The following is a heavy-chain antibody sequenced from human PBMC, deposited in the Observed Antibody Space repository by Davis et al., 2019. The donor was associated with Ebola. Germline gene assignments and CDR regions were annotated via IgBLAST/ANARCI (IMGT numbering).Heavy chain of an antibody. CDR3: ARDGYSSSWFRYGMNV. CDR1: GGSISSYY. CDR2: IYHSGST. J-gene: IGHJ6*02. V-gene: IGHV4-59*12. Sequence: SETLSLTCTVSGGSISSYYWSWIRQPPGKGLEWIGEIYHSGSTNYNPSLKSRVTISVDKSKNQFSLKLSSVTAADTAVYYCARDGYSSSWFRYGMNVWGQGTTVTVSS. D-gene: IGHD6-13*01.